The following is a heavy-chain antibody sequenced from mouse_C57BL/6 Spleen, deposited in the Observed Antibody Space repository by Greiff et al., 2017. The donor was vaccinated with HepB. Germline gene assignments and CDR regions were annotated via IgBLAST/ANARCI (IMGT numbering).Heavy chain of an antibody. CDR2: ILPGSGST. V-gene: IGHV1-9*01. CDR1: GYTFTGYW. CDR3: ARSWVITTVVATKAMDY. D-gene: IGHD1-1*01. J-gene: IGHJ4*01. Sequence: QVQLKESGAELMKPGASVKLSCKATGYTFTGYWIEWVKQRPGHGLEWIGEILPGSGSTNYNEKFKGKATFTADTSSNTAYMQLSSLTTEDSAIYYCARSWVITTVVATKAMDYWGQGTSVTVSS.